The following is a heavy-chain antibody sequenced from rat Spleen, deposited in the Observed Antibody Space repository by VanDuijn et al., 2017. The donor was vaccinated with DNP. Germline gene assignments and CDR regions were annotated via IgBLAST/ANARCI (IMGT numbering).Heavy chain of an antibody. V-gene: IGHV5-27*01. CDR1: GFTFSKYS. Sequence: EMHLGETGGGIVQPGRSMKVSCATSGFTFSKYSMAWVRQAPMQGLEWVAYISNDGGSTYYRDSVKGRFTISRDNAKRILFREMDSLGSEDTATYYCATGWVFDYWGQGVMVTVSS. CDR2: ISNDGGST. CDR3: ATGWVFDY. D-gene: IGHD1-7*01. J-gene: IGHJ2*01.